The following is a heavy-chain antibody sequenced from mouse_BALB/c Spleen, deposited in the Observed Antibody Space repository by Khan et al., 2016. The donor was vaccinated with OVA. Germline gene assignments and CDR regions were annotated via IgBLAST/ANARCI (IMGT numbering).Heavy chain of an antibody. Sequence: QVQLKQSGPGLVAPSQSLSITCTVSGFSLTSYGVHWVRQPPGKGLEWLGVIWAGGSTNYNSALMTRRSISTDNSKSQAFLQMNSLQTDDTAMYSCARLEDIWGQGTTLTVSS. CDR2: IWAGGST. J-gene: IGHJ2*01. V-gene: IGHV2-9*02. CDR1: GFSLTSYG. D-gene: IGHD1-3*01. CDR3: ARLEDI.